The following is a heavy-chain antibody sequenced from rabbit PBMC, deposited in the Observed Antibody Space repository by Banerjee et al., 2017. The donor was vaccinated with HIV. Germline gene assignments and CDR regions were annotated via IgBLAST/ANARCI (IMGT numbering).Heavy chain of an antibody. J-gene: IGHJ4*01. Sequence: QSLEESGGDLVKPGASLTLTCTASGFSFSYSYYMCWVRQAPGKGLEWIACIHTGSDSTYYANWAKGRFTISETSSTTVTLQMTSLTAADTATYFCATLGAGYGGTGYFNLWGQGTLVTVS. CDR1: GFSFSYSYY. CDR3: ATLGAGYGGTGYFNL. V-gene: IGHV1S40*01. D-gene: IGHD4-2*01. CDR2: IHTGSDST.